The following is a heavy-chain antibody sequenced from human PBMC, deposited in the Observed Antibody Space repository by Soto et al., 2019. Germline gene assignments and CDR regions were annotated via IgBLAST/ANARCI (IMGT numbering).Heavy chain of an antibody. CDR1: GFPSSSYD. D-gene: IGHD3-22*01. J-gene: IGHJ2*01. CDR2: IGTAGDT. V-gene: IGHV3-13*01. CDR3: ARVSDYDSSGFSHWYFDL. Sequence: EVQLVESGGGLVQPGGSLRLSFAASGFPSSSYDMHWSRQATGKGLEWVSAIGTAGDTYYPGSVKGRFTISRENAKNSLYLQMNSLRAGDTAVYYCARVSDYDSSGFSHWYFDLWGRGTLVTVSS.